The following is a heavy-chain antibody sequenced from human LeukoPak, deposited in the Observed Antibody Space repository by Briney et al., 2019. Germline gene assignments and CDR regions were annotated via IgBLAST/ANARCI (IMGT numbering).Heavy chain of an antibody. CDR3: ATRRSGSGAPNY. V-gene: IGHV1-8*01. D-gene: IGHD5-12*01. CDR1: GYTFGSYD. J-gene: IGHJ4*02. Sequence: ASVKVSCKASGYTFGSYDINWVRQATGQGLEWMGWMNPNSGNTGYAQKFQGRVTLTRNTSISTAYMELSSLRSEDTAVYFCATRRSGSGAPNYWGQGTLVTVSS. CDR2: MNPNSGNT.